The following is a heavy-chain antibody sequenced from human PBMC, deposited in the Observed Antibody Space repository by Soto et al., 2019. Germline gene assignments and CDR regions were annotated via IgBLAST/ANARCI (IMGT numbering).Heavy chain of an antibody. CDR2: IGGSGGNR. CDR1: GFTFNAYA. V-gene: IGHV3-23*01. J-gene: IGHJ4*01. CDR3: ARVASYYITSVDH. D-gene: IGHD1-26*01. Sequence: DVQLLESGGGLVQPGGSLRLSCAASGFTFNAYAMTWVRQAPGKGLEWVSAIGGSGGNRYYAGSVRGRFTISRDNSKDTVELQMNSMRVEDTAVYYCARVASYYITSVDHWGHGILGSVSS.